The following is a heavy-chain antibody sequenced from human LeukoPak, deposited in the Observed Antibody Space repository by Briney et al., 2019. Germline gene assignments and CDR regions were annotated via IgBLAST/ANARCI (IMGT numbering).Heavy chain of an antibody. D-gene: IGHD3-10*01. V-gene: IGHV3-30*04. Sequence: GRSLRLSCAASGFSLRTYGIYWVRQAPGKGLQWVAVISYDGGNQYYADPVKGRFTISRDSSKNTLYMQMNSLRAEDTAVYYCARDVDQYGSGSYYRGIDFWGQGTLVTVSS. J-gene: IGHJ4*02. CDR2: ISYDGGNQ. CDR1: GFSLRTYG. CDR3: ARDVDQYGSGSYYRGIDF.